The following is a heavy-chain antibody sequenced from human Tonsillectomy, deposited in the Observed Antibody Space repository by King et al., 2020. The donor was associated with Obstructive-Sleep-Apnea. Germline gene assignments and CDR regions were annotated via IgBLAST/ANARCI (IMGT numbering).Heavy chain of an antibody. CDR1: GLTFSNYA. Sequence: HGQLVQSGGGVVQPGRSLRLSCAASGLTFSNYAMHWARQAPGKGLEWVAVISYDGSNKYYAASVKGRFTISRDNSKNTLYLQMNGLRAEDTAVYYCASLYTFGPPCFDYWGQGTLVTVSS. CDR2: ISYDGSNK. CDR3: ASLYTFGPPCFDY. V-gene: IGHV3-30-3*01. D-gene: IGHD5-18*01. J-gene: IGHJ4*02.